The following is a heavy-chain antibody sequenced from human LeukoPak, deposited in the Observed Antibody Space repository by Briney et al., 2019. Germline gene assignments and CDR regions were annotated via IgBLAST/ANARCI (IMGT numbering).Heavy chain of an antibody. CDR1: GFTFSSYA. J-gene: IGHJ4*02. V-gene: IGHV3-30*04. CDR2: ISYDGRNK. Sequence: SGGSLRLSCAASGFTFSSYAVHWVRQAPGKGLAWVAVISYDGRNKYYADSVKGRFTISRDNSKSMLYLQMNSLRDEDTAAYYCATGDCGGDCYSSYFDYWGQGTLVTVSS. CDR3: ATGDCGGDCYSSYFDY. D-gene: IGHD2-21*02.